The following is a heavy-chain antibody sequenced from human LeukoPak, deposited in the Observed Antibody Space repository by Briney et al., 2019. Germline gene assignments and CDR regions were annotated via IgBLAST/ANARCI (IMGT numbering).Heavy chain of an antibody. J-gene: IGHJ4*02. Sequence: PGGSLRLSCAASGSTFSSYAMSWVRQAPGKGLEWVSAISGGGGSTYYANSVKGRFTISRDNSKNTLYLQMNSLRAEDTAVYYCAKDLGDAITFGGVIVIPPYFDYWGQGTLVTVSS. D-gene: IGHD3-16*02. CDR1: GSTFSSYA. CDR2: ISGGGGST. CDR3: AKDLGDAITFGGVIVIPPYFDY. V-gene: IGHV3-23*01.